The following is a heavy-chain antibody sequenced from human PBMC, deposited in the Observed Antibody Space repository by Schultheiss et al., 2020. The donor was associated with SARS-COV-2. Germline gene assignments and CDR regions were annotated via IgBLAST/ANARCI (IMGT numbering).Heavy chain of an antibody. CDR2: INHSGST. J-gene: IGHJ4*02. V-gene: IGHV4-34*01. Sequence: SETLSLTCAVYGGSFSGYYWSWIRQPPGKGLEWIGEINHSGSTNYNPSLKSRVTISVDTSKNQFSLKLSSVTAADTAVYYCASLDSSGLGGGYWGQGTLVTVSS. D-gene: IGHD3-22*01. CDR3: ASLDSSGLGGGY. CDR1: GGSFSGYY.